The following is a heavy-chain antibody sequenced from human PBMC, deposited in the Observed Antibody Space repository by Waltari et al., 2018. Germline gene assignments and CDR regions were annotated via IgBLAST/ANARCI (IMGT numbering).Heavy chain of an antibody. Sequence: QVQLVESGGGVVQPGRSLRLSCAASGFTFSSYAMHWVRQAPGKGLEWVAVISYDGSNKYCAYSVKGRFTMSRDNSKNALYRQMNSLRAEDTAGYYWSRSVITVAPGGGMDVWGQGTTVTVSS. CDR1: GFTFSSYA. CDR3: SRSVITVAPGGGMDV. V-gene: IGHV3-30-3*01. J-gene: IGHJ6*02. CDR2: ISYDGSNK. D-gene: IGHD3-22*01.